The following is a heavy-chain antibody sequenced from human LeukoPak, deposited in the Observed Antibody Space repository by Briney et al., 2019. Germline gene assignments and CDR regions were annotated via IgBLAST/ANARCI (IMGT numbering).Heavy chain of an antibody. CDR2: IKQDGSET. Sequence: GGSLRLSCAASGFTFSNYWMNWVRQAPGKGLECLANIKQDGSETYYADSVKGRFTISRDNAKNSLYLQMNSLRAEDTAVYYCARDPVHSSGWFAVSYYYMDVWGKGTTVTVSS. CDR1: GFTFSNYW. V-gene: IGHV3-7*01. J-gene: IGHJ6*03. D-gene: IGHD6-19*01. CDR3: ARDPVHSSGWFAVSYYYMDV.